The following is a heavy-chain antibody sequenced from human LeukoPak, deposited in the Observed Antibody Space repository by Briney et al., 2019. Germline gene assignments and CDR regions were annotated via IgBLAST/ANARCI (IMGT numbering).Heavy chain of an antibody. CDR2: MNPNSGNT. V-gene: IGHV1-8*03. J-gene: IGHJ4*02. Sequence: ASVKVSCKASGYTFTSYDINWVRQATGQGLEWMGWMNPNSGNTGYVQKFQGRVTITRNTSISTAYTELSSLRSEDTAVYYCAADSNTYYYGSGSYYGLDYWGQGTLVTVSS. D-gene: IGHD3-10*01. CDR1: GYTFTSYD. CDR3: AADSNTYYYGSGSYYGLDY.